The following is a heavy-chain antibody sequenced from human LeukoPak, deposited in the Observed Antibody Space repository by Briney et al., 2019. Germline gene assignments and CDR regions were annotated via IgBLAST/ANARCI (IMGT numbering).Heavy chain of an antibody. CDR2: FYHSGST. J-gene: IGHJ4*02. D-gene: IGHD4-11*01. V-gene: IGHV4-38-2*02. Sequence: SETLSLTCSVSGYSISSGFYWGWIRQSPGKGLEWLGTFYHSGSTHYNPALKSRVTISVDTSKNQFSLGLSSVTVADTAVYYCARGSYSDYVINYWGQGILVTVSS. CDR3: ARGSYSDYVINY. CDR1: GYSISSGFY.